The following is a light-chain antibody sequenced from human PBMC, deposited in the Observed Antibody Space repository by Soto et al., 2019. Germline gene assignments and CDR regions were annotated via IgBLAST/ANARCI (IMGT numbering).Light chain of an antibody. Sequence: EIVLTQSQATLSLSPGERATLSCRASQSVSSYLAWYQQKPGQAPRLLIYVASKRSTGIPSRFSGSGSGTDFTLTISSLEPEDFAVYYCQQRSNWPPWYTFGQGTKLEIK. J-gene: IGKJ2*01. CDR3: QQRSNWPPWYT. V-gene: IGKV3-11*01. CDR2: VAS. CDR1: QSVSSY.